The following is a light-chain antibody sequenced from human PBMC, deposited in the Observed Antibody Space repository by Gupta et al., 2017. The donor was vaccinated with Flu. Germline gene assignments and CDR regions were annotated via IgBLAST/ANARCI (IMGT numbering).Light chain of an antibody. J-gene: IGKJ1*01. CDR1: QSVSSSSY. CDR3: NHDGSSPT. Sequence: EIVLTQSPGTLSLSPGERATLSCRASQSVSSSSYLAWYQQKPGQAPRLLIYGASNRATGIPDRFSGSGSGTDFTLTISRLEPEDFAVYYWNHDGSSPTFGQGTKVEIK. CDR2: GAS. V-gene: IGKV3-20*01.